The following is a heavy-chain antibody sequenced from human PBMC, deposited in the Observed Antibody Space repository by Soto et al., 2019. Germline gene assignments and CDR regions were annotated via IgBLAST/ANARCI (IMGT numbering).Heavy chain of an antibody. CDR2: IYSAGNT. Sequence: GGSLRLSCAASGFTVSSNYMSWVRQAPGKGLEWISIIYSAGNTYYADSVKGRFTISRDNSKNTLYLQMNSLRAEDTAVYYCARDLGGSYTNYYYYGMDVWGQGTTVTVSS. V-gene: IGHV3-66*01. CDR3: ARDLGGSYTNYYYYGMDV. J-gene: IGHJ6*02. D-gene: IGHD1-26*01. CDR1: GFTVSSNY.